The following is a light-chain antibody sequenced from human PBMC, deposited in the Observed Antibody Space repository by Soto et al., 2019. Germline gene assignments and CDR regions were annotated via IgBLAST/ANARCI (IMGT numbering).Light chain of an antibody. V-gene: IGLV2-14*01. J-gene: IGLJ2*01. CDR2: DVN. CDR3: LSYTGSSTYVV. Sequence: QSVLTQPASVSGSPGQSITISCTGTSSDVGGYNYVSLYQQHPGKAPKIIIYDVNNRPSSGSSPVSGSKSAKSSSLTISGVPAEGAADYSCLSYTGSSTYVVFGGGTKLTVL. CDR1: SSDVGGYNY.